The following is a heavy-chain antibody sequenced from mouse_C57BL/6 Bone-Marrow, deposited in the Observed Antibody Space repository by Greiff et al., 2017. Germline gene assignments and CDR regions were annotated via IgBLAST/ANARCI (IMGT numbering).Heavy chain of an antibody. CDR2: IDPENGDT. CDR1: GFNIKDDY. J-gene: IGHJ3*01. CDR3: TRMAY. V-gene: IGHV14-4*01. Sequence: EVQLQQPGAELVRPGASVKLSCTASGFNIKDDYMHWVKQRPEQGLEWIGRIDPENGDTEYASKFQGKATITVDTSSNTAYLQISSLSSEDTAVYYCTRMAYWCQGTLVTVSA.